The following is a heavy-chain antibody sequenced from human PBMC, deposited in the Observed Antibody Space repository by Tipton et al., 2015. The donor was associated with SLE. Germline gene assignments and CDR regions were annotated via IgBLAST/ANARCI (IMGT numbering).Heavy chain of an antibody. Sequence: RSLRLSCVASGFTFSNYAMHWVRQAPGKGLEWVAVISYDGSNKYYADSVKGRFTISRDNSKNTLYLQMNSLRAEDTAVYYCAGELVDAFDIWGQGTMVTVSS. J-gene: IGHJ3*02. CDR1: GFTFSNYA. V-gene: IGHV3-30*04. CDR2: ISYDGSNK. CDR3: AGELVDAFDI.